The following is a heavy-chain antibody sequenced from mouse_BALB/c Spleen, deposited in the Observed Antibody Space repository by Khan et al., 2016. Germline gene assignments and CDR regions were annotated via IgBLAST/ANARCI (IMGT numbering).Heavy chain of an antibody. V-gene: IGHV9-3*02. CDR1: GYTFTNYG. CDR2: INTNTGEP. CDR3: ATGFAY. Sequence: QIQLVQSGPELKKPGETVKISCKASGYTFTNYGMNWVKQAPGKGLKWMGWINTNTGEPTYAEEFKGRFAFSLETSASTAYLRMNNLKHDDTATFFCATGFAYWGQGTLVTVST. J-gene: IGHJ3*01.